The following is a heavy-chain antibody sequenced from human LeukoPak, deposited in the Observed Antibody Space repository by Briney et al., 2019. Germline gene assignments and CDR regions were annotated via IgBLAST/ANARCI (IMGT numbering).Heavy chain of an antibody. CDR2: INPSGGST. CDR3: ARVILRYYDILTGYYIPEGKDY. CDR1: GYTFTSYY. D-gene: IGHD3-9*01. V-gene: IGHV1-46*01. Sequence: GASVKVSCKASGYTFTSYYMHWVRQAPGQGLEWMGIINPSGGSTSYAQKFQGRVTMARDTSTSTVYMELSSLRSEDTAVYYCARVILRYYDILTGYYIPEGKDYWGQGTLVTVSS. J-gene: IGHJ4*02.